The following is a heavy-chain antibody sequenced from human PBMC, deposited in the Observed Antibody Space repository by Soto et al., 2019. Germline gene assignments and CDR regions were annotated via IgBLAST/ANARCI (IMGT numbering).Heavy chain of an antibody. Sequence: QVQLQQWGAGLLKPSETLSLTCAVYGGSFSGYYWSWIRQPPGKGLEWIGEINHSGSTNYNPSLTRRVTISVDTSKIQFSLKLSSVTAADTAVYYGARGRKGWMEQQLVPNGFDPWGQGTLVTVSS. V-gene: IGHV4-34*01. J-gene: IGHJ5*02. CDR3: ARGRKGWMEQQLVPNGFDP. CDR2: INHSGST. D-gene: IGHD6-13*01. CDR1: GGSFSGYY.